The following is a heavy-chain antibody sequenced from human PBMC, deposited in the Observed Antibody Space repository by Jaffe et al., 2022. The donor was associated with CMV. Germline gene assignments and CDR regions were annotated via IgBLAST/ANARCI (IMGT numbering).Heavy chain of an antibody. J-gene: IGHJ6*02. V-gene: IGHV6-1*01. CDR1: GDSVSSNSAA. Sequence: QVQLQQSGPGLVKPSQTLSLTCAISGDSVSSNSAAWNWIRQSPSRGLEWLGRTYYRSKWYNDYAVSVKSRITINPDTSKNQFSLQLNSVTPEDTAVYYCARDLGRVRYDILTGYYYPEESDYYYGMDVWGQGTTVTVSS. D-gene: IGHD3-9*01. CDR2: TYYRSKWYN. CDR3: ARDLGRVRYDILTGYYYPEESDYYYGMDV.